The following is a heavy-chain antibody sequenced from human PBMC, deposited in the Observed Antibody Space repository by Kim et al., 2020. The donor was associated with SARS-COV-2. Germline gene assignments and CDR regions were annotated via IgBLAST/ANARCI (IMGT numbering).Heavy chain of an antibody. D-gene: IGHD6-13*01. CDR3: ARDAAAGNWLWHDY. V-gene: IGHV3-21*01. J-gene: IGHJ4*02. Sequence: ADAVKCRFTIARDNAKNSLYLQMNSRRAEDTAVYYCARDAAAGNWLWHDYWGQGTLVTVSS.